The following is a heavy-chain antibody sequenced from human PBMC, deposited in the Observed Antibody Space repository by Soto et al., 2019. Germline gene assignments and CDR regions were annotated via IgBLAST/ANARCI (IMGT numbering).Heavy chain of an antibody. CDR1: GDSISSSSYY. CDR3: ARVVRPYSSSSHHLH. V-gene: IGHV4-39*01. CDR2: IYYSGSS. J-gene: IGHJ4*02. Sequence: SETLSLTCTVSGDSISSSSYYWVWIRQPPGKGLEGIGSIYYSGSSYYNPSLKSRVTISIDRSKNQFSLELSSVTAADTAVYYCARVVRPYSSSSHHLHWGKGRLVTVSS. D-gene: IGHD6-6*01.